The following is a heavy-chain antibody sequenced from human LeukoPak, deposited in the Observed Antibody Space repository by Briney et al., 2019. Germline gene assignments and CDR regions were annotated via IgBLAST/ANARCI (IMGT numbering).Heavy chain of an antibody. Sequence: GESLKISCKASGYSFTTYWIGWVRQMPGKGLEWMGIIDPSDSETRYTPSFEGQVTISADKSLTTAYLQWGSLKASDTAMYYCARRDCSNTSCYGYYFDYWGQGTLVTVSS. V-gene: IGHV5-51*01. D-gene: IGHD2-2*01. CDR1: GYSFTTYW. CDR2: IDPSDSET. J-gene: IGHJ4*02. CDR3: ARRDCSNTSCYGYYFDY.